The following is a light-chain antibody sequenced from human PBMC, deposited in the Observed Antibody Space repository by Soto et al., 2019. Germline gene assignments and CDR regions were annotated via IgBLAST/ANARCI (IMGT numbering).Light chain of an antibody. CDR1: QSVSSS. CDR2: GAY. V-gene: IGKV3-20*01. Sequence: EIVLTQSPGTLSLSPGERATLSCRASQSVSSSLAWYQQKPGQAPRLLIYGAYSRATGVPDRFSGSGSGTDFTLTISRLEPEDFAVYYCKQYGRSSWTFGQGTKVDIK. J-gene: IGKJ1*01. CDR3: KQYGRSSWT.